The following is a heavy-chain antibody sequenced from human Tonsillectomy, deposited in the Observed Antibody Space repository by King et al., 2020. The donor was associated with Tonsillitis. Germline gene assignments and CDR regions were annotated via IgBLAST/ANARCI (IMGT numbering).Heavy chain of an antibody. V-gene: IGHV4-39*07. CDR2: IYYSGFT. D-gene: IGHD3-22*01. Sequence: QLQESGPGLVKPSETLSLTCTVSGGSISSSTYYWGWIRQPPGKGLEWIGSIYYSGFTYYNPSLGSRLTISVDTSKNQFSLRLSSVTAADTAVYYCARHYDSSGHFLKTFDYWGQGTLVTVSS. J-gene: IGHJ4*02. CDR1: GGSISSSTYY. CDR3: ARHYDSSGHFLKTFDY.